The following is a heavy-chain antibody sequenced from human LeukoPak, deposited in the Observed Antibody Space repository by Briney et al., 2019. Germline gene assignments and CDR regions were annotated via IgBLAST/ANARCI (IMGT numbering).Heavy chain of an antibody. CDR3: ARHSGSGSLSRPFDP. V-gene: IGHV4-39*01. CDR1: GGSVTSGGFY. CDR2: IY. Sequence: SETLSLTCSVSGGSVTSGGFYWGWLRQPPGKGPEWIATIYYYNPSLQSRVTISIATSKNQFSLRLTSVTATDTAVYHCARHSGSGSLSRPFDPWGQGTLVTVSS. J-gene: IGHJ5*02. D-gene: IGHD3-10*01.